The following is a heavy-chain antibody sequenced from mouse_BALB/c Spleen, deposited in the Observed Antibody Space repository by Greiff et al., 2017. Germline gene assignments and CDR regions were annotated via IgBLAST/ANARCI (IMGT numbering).Heavy chain of an antibody. V-gene: IGHV5-4*02. J-gene: IGHJ2*01. CDR1: GFTFSDYY. CDR2: ISDGGSYT. Sequence: EVKVVESGGGLVKPGGSLKLSCAASGFTFSDYYMYWVRQTPEKRLEWVATISDGGSYTYYPDSVKGRFTISRDNAKNNLYLQMSSLKSEDTAMYYCARDGGVLDYWGQGTTLTVSS. CDR3: ARDGGVLDY.